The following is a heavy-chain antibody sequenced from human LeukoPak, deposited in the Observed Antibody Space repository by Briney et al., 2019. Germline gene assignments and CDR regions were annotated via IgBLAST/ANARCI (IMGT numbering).Heavy chain of an antibody. CDR2: INPNSGGT. CDR1: GYTYTGYN. D-gene: IGHD6-19*01. CDR3: ASVVWYIAVAATFDY. J-gene: IGHJ4*02. Sequence: GASVKVSCKASGYTYTGYNMHWVRHAPGQGLDWMGRINPNSGGTNYAQKFQGRVTMTRDTSISTAYMELSRLRSDDAAVYYYASVVWYIAVAATFDYWGQGTLVTVSS. V-gene: IGHV1-2*06.